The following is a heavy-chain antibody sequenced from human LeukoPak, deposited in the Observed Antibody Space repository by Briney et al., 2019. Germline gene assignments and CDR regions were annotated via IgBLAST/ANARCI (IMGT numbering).Heavy chain of an antibody. D-gene: IGHD3-22*01. CDR3: ASHSEYCYDTSRNNWFDP. CDR1: GYTFTSYG. CDR2: ISAYNGNT. Sequence: ASVKVSCKASGYTFTSYGISWVRQAPGQGLEWMGWISAYNGNTNYAQKLQGRVTMTTDTSTSTAYMELRSLRSDDTAVYHCASHSEYCYDTSRNNWFDPWGQGTLVTVSS. J-gene: IGHJ5*02. V-gene: IGHV1-18*01.